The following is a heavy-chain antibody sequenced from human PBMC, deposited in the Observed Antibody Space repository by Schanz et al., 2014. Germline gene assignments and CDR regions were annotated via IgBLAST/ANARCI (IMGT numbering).Heavy chain of an antibody. CDR2: ISGGGGTR. J-gene: IGHJ6*02. D-gene: IGHD2-15*01. V-gene: IGHV3-23*04. CDR3: AKARRKSNCSGGRCFHYSYYGMDV. Sequence: EGQLAESGGGLVQPGGSLRLSCAVSGFTVSSNHMSWVRQAPGKGLEWVSGISGGGGTRNYADSVKGRFTVFRDNSKNILYLQMNSLRAEDTAVYYCAKARRKSNCSGGRCFHYSYYGMDVWGQGTTVTVSS. CDR1: GFTVSSNH.